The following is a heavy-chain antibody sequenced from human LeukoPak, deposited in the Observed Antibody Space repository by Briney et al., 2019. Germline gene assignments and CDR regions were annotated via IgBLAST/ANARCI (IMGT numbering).Heavy chain of an antibody. D-gene: IGHD6-6*01. CDR2: INQDGSEK. J-gene: IGHJ4*02. CDR1: GFTLTRYW. Sequence: GGSLRLSCAVSGFTLTRYWMTWVRQTPGTGLEWVGNINQDGSEKYYVDSVKGRFTISRDNAKNSLSLQMNSLRSEDTAVYYCARSGIAARWIPDYWGQGTLVTVSS. CDR3: ARSGIAARWIPDY. V-gene: IGHV3-7*03.